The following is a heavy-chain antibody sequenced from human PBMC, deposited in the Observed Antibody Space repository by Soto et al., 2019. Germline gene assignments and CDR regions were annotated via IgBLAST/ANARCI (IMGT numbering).Heavy chain of an antibody. D-gene: IGHD6-13*01. CDR2: ISYDGSNK. CDR1: GFTFSNYA. J-gene: IGHJ3*02. CDR3: AKDGVRAAAGIQYAFDI. V-gene: IGHV3-30*04. Sequence: QVQLVESGGGVVQPGRSLRLSCAASGFTFSNYAMHWVRQAPGKGLEWVAVISYDGSNKYYADSVKGRFTISRDNSKNTLYLQMNSLRAEDTAVYYCAKDGVRAAAGIQYAFDIWGQGTMVTVSS.